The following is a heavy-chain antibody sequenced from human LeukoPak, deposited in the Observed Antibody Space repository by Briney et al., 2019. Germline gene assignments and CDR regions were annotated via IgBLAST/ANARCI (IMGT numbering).Heavy chain of an antibody. CDR3: ARWSLGTDQAAIPFDY. CDR2: MNPNSGNT. CDR1: GYTFTSYD. Sequence: ASVKVSCKASGYTFTSYDINWVRRATGQGLEWMGWMNPNSGNTGYAQKFRGRVTITRNTSISTAYMELSSLRSEDTAVYYCARWSLGTDQAAIPFDYWGQGTLVTVSS. D-gene: IGHD2-21*02. V-gene: IGHV1-8*03. J-gene: IGHJ4*02.